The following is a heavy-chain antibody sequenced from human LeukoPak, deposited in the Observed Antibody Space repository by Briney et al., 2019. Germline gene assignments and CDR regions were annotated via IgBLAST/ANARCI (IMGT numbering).Heavy chain of an antibody. CDR3: ASGERGYSYGPLDY. CDR2: IFYAGST. J-gene: IGHJ4*02. CDR1: GGSIRSYY. D-gene: IGHD5-18*01. V-gene: IGHV4-59*08. Sequence: SETLSHTCTVSGGSIRSYYWSWIRQPPGKGLEWIGYIFYAGSTTYNPSLKSRVTISIDTSKNQFSLKLNSVTAADAAVYYCASGERGYSYGPLDYWGQGILVTVSS.